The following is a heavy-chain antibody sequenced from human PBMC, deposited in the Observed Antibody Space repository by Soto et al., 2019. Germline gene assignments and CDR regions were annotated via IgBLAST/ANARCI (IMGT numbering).Heavy chain of an antibody. CDR1: GGSMRGQH. CDR3: AASPVGAGARGY. D-gene: IGHD3-10*01. CDR2: HHSDSS. J-gene: IGHJ4*02. V-gene: IGHV4-4*09. Sequence: QVQLQESGPGLVKPSETLSLTCTVSGGSMRGQHWSWIRQPPGKGLEWIGHHSDSSNYNPSLKSRITIASDTPKNPSPPPLRSVTAADTAGYYCAASPVGAGARGYWGQGTLVTVSS.